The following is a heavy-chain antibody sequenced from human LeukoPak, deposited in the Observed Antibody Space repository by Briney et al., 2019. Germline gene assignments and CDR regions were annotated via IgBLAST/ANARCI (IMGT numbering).Heavy chain of an antibody. D-gene: IGHD6-13*01. V-gene: IGHV4-59*08. CDR1: GGSISSYY. CDR3: ARHSTIAGTEYAFDI. Sequence: RPSETLSLTCTVSGGSISSYYWSWIRQPPGKGLEWIGYIYYSGSTNYNPSLKSRVTISVDTSKNQFSLKLSSVTAADTAVYYCARHSTIAGTEYAFDIWGQGTMVTVSS. CDR2: IYYSGST. J-gene: IGHJ3*02.